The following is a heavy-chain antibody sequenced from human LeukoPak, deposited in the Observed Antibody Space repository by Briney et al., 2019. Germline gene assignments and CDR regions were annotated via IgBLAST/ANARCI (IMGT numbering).Heavy chain of an antibody. CDR2: IYYSGNT. Sequence: SETQSLICTVSGGSISSSTDYWGWIRQPPGKGLEWIGSIYYSGNTYYNPSLKSRVTISVDTSMNQFSLRLNSVTAADTAVYYCARLSISYDSSGSYYWGQGTLVTVSS. J-gene: IGHJ4*02. CDR3: ARLSISYDSSGSYY. CDR1: GGSISSSTDY. D-gene: IGHD3-22*01. V-gene: IGHV4-39*01.